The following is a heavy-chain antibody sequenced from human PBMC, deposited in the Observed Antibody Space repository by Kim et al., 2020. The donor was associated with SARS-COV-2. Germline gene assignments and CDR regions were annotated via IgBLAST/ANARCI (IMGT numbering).Heavy chain of an antibody. CDR3: ASQLGY. J-gene: IGHJ4*02. Sequence: SSGSTRYYADSVKGQFTISLDNAKNSLYLQMIRLRAEDKAVYYCASQLGYWGQGTLVTVSS. V-gene: IGHV3-48*03. CDR2: SSGSTR. D-gene: IGHD1-1*01.